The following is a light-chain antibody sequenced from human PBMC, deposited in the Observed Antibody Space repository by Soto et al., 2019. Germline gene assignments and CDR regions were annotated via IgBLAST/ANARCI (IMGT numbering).Light chain of an antibody. J-gene: IGKJ5*01. CDR3: QQRTNWPSST. V-gene: IGKV3-11*01. CDR1: QSVRTY. Sequence: EVVLTQSPATLSLSPGERATLSCRASQSVRTYLAWYQQKPGQAPRLLIHDASSRATGIPARFSGSGSGTDFTLTISSLEPEDFAAYYCQQRTNWPSSTFGQGTRLEI. CDR2: DAS.